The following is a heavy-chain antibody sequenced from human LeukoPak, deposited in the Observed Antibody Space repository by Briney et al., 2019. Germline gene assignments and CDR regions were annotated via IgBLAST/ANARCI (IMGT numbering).Heavy chain of an antibody. D-gene: IGHD3-3*01. CDR1: GGSISSSSYY. CDR2: IYYSGST. Sequence: SETLSLTCTVSGGSISSSSYYWGWIRQPPGKGLEWIGSIYYSGSTYYNPSLKSRVTISVDTSKNQFSLKLSSVTAADTAVYYCALHDFWSGHFPDYWGQGTLVTVSS. V-gene: IGHV4-39*01. J-gene: IGHJ4*02. CDR3: ALHDFWSGHFPDY.